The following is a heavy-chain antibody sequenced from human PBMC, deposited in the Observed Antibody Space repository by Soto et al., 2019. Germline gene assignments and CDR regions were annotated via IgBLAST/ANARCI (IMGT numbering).Heavy chain of an antibody. J-gene: IGHJ6*04. CDR3: ARGSGRPVYNYYGRDV. CDR1: GASISSSNW. Sequence: QVQLQESGPGLVKPSGTLSLTCAVSGASISSSNWWCWVRQSQGKGLEWIGEIYHSGNTHHKPSLKSRVTKSVDMYKYQFSPKLSSLTAEDTAVYYCARGSGRPVYNYYGRDVWGKGTTVTVSS. CDR2: IYHSGNT. D-gene: IGHD3-10*01. V-gene: IGHV4-4*02.